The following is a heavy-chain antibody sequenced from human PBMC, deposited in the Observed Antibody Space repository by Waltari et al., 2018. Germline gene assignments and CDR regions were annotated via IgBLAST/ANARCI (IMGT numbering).Heavy chain of an antibody. D-gene: IGHD2-2*01. J-gene: IGHJ5*02. CDR1: GGSISSSSYY. CDR2: IYYSGST. CDR3: ARDGDIVVVPAASSGWFDP. V-gene: IGHV4-39*07. Sequence: QLQLQESGPGLVKPSETLSLTCTVSGGSISSSSYYWGWIRQPPGKGLEWIGSIYYSGSTYYNPSLKSRVTISVDTSKNQFSLKLSSVTAADTAVYYWARDGDIVVVPAASSGWFDPWGQGTLVTVSS.